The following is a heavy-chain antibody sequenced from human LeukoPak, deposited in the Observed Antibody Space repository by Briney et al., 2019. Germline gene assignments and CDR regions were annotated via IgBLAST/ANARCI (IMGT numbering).Heavy chain of an antibody. CDR2: ISYDGSNK. D-gene: IGHD1-26*01. V-gene: IGHV3-30-3*01. CDR1: GFTFSSYA. Sequence: TGGSLRLSCAASGFTFSSYAMHWVRQAPGKGLEWVAVISYDGSNKYYADSVKGRFTISRDNSKNTLYLQMNSLRAEDTAVYYCARDFGPGIVGAPGDYWGQGTLVTVSS. CDR3: ARDFGPGIVGAPGDY. J-gene: IGHJ4*02.